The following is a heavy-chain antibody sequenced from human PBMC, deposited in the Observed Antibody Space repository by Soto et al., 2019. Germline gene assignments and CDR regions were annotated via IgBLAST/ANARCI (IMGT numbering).Heavy chain of an antibody. CDR3: AKDQGSSWYEIDY. CDR1: GFTFSNYA. V-gene: IGHV3-23*01. CDR2: ISGSGGST. J-gene: IGHJ4*02. D-gene: IGHD6-13*01. Sequence: EVQLLESGGGLVQPGGSLRLSCAASGFTFSNYAVTWVSQAPGKRLEWVSTISGSGGSTYYADSVKGRFTISRDNSKNTLYLQMNSLRAEDTVVYYCAKDQGSSWYEIDYWGQGTLVTVSS.